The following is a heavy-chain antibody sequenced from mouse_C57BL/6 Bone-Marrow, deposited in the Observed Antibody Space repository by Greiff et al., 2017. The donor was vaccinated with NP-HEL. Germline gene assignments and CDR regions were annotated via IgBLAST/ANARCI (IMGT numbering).Heavy chain of an antibody. V-gene: IGHV1-85*01. Sequence: QVQLQQSGPELVKPGASVKLSCKASGYTFTSYDINWVKQRPGQGLEWIGCIYPRDGSTKYNEKFKGKATLTVDTSSSTAYLELHSLTSEDSAVYCGAKDDYDGDAAWFAYWGQGTLVTVSA. CDR2: IYPRDGST. CDR1: GYTFTSYD. CDR3: AKDDYDGDAAWFAY. D-gene: IGHD2-4*01. J-gene: IGHJ3*01.